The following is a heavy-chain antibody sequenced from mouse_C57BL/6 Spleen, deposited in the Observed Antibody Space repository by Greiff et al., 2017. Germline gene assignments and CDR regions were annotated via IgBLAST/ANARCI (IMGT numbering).Heavy chain of an antibody. D-gene: IGHD2-2*01. V-gene: IGHV1-80*01. CDR2: IYPGDGDT. CDR1: GYAFSSYW. CDR3: ARWGMVTKREFAY. Sequence: VQLQQSGAELVKPGASVKISCKASGYAFSSYWINWVKQRPGKGLEWIGQIYPGDGDTNYNGKFKGKATLTADKSSSTAYMQLSSLTSEDSAVYFCARWGMVTKREFAYWGQGTLVTVSA. J-gene: IGHJ3*01.